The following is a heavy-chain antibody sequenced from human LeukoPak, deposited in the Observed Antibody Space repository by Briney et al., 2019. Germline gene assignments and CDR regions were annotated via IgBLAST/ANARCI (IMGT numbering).Heavy chain of an antibody. J-gene: IGHJ4*02. CDR3: AREGELLDY. CDR2: INTDGSST. Sequence: PGGSLRLSCAASGFTFSTYWMHWVRHAPGKGLVWVSRINTDGSSTIYADSVKGRFTIPRDNAKNTLYLQMNSLRGEDTAVYYCAREGELLDYWGQGTLVTVSS. CDR1: GFTFSTYW. D-gene: IGHD1-26*01. V-gene: IGHV3-74*01.